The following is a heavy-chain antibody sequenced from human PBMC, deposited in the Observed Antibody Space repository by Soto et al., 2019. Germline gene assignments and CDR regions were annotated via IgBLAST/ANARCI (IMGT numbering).Heavy chain of an antibody. CDR1: GFTFRSYA. J-gene: IGHJ4*02. CDR3: AKDHRDYVWGSYRTFDY. V-gene: IGHV3-23*01. CDR2: ISGSGGST. Sequence: PGGALRRSCAASGFTFRSYAMGWGRQAPGEGLEWVSAISGSGGSTYYADSVKGRFTISRDNSKNTLYLQMNSLRAEDTAVYYCAKDHRDYVWGSYRTFDYWGQGTLVTVS. D-gene: IGHD3-16*02.